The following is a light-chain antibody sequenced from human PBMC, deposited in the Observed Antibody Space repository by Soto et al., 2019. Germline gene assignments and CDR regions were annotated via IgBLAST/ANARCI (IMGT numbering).Light chain of an antibody. CDR2: EVS. J-gene: IGLJ1*01. V-gene: IGLV2-14*01. CDR3: SSYRGSNNFV. CDR1: SSDVGDYNY. Sequence: QSALTQPASVSGSPGQSITISCTGTSSDVGDYNYVSWYQQHPGKAPKVMIYEVSHRPSGVSNRFSGSKSGNTASLTISGLQAEDEAHYYCSSYRGSNNFVFGSGTKVTVL.